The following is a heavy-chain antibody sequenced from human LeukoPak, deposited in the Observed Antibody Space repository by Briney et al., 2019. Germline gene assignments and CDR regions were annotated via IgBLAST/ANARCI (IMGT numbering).Heavy chain of an antibody. Sequence: GGSLRLSCAASGFTFSDYYMSWIRQAPGKGLEWVSYISSSGSTIYYADSVEGRFTISRDNAKNSLYLQMNSLRAEDTAVYYCARRGNIVAAVGAFDIWGQGTMVTVSS. J-gene: IGHJ3*02. CDR2: ISSSGSTI. CDR1: GFTFSDYY. D-gene: IGHD5-12*01. CDR3: ARRGNIVAAVGAFDI. V-gene: IGHV3-11*04.